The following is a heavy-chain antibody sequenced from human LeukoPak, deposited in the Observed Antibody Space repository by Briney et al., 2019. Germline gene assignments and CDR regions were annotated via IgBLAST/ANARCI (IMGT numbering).Heavy chain of an antibody. CDR3: ARVVPAAVNWFDP. J-gene: IGHJ5*02. CDR1: GYSFTSYW. Sequence: GESLKISCKGSGYSFTSYWISWVRQMPGKGLEWMGRIDPSDSYTNYSPSFQGHVTISADKSISTAYLQWSSLKASDTAMYYCARVVPAAVNWFDPWGQGTLATVSS. D-gene: IGHD2-2*01. V-gene: IGHV5-10-1*01. CDR2: IDPSDSYT.